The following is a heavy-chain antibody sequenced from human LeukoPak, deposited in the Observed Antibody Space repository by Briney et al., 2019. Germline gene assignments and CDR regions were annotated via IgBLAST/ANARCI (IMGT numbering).Heavy chain of an antibody. D-gene: IGHD2-15*01. Sequence: PSETLSLTCTVSGCSISGGEYHWGWIRQPPGKGLEWIGYIYNSATYYNPSLKSRVSISEDTSNNHFSLKVNSVTAADTAVYCASYRVDEGGRGSWGQGTLVTVSS. CDR2: IYNSAT. CDR1: GCSISGGEYH. V-gene: IGHV4-30-4*01. J-gene: IGHJ5*02. CDR3: SYRVDEGGRGS.